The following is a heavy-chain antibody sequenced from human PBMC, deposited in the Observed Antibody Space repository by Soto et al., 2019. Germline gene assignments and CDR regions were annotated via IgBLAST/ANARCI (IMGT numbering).Heavy chain of an antibody. CDR2: IYYSGST. J-gene: IGHJ5*02. D-gene: IGHD3-3*01. CDR1: GGSISSGGYY. Sequence: QVQLQESGPGLVKPSQTLSLTYTVSGGSISSGGYYWSWIRQHPGKGLEWIGYIYYSGSTYYNPSLKSRVTISVDTSQNQFSLKLSSVTAADTAVYYCAREAPDGFWSGSNWFDPWGQGTLVTVSS. CDR3: AREAPDGFWSGSNWFDP. V-gene: IGHV4-31*03.